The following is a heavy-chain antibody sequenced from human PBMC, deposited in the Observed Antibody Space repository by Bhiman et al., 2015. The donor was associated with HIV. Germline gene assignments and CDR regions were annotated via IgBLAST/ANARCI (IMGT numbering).Heavy chain of an antibody. CDR3: ARDTDLDAFDI. V-gene: IGHV3-30*04. J-gene: IGHJ3*02. CDR1: GFTFSSYA. CDR2: ISYDGSNK. Sequence: QVQLVESGGGVVQPGRSLRLSCAASGFTFSSYAMHWVRQAPGKGLEWVAVISYDGSNKYYADSVKGRFTISRDNSKNTLYLQMNSLRAEDTAVYYCARDTDLDAFDIWGQGTMVTVSS.